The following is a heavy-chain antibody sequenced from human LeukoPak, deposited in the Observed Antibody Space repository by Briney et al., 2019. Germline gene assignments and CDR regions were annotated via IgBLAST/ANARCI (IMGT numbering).Heavy chain of an antibody. V-gene: IGHV3-23*01. J-gene: IGHJ5*01. CDR3: AKDPETYSSRWFDS. CDR1: GFTFSNYA. Sequence: GGSLRLSCAASGFTFSNYAMSWVRQAPGKGLEWVSGLSDNGGSPYYADSVKGRFTISRDNSKNTLYLHMNSLRVEDTAVYYCAKDPETYSSRWFDSWGQGTLVTVSS. CDR2: LSDNGGSP. D-gene: IGHD2-21*01.